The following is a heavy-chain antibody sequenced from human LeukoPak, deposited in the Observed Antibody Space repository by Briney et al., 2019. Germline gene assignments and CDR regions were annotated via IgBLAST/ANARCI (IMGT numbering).Heavy chain of an antibody. D-gene: IGHD2-8*01. CDR3: AMLSGPKIDY. CDR1: GGSISSGGYS. CDR2: IYHSGST. Sequence: SETLSLTCAVSGGSISSGGYSWSWIRQPPGKGLEWIGYIYHSGSTYYNPSLESRVTISVDRSKNQFSLKLSSVTAADTAVYYCAMLSGPKIDYWGQGTLVTVSS. V-gene: IGHV4-30-2*01. J-gene: IGHJ4*02.